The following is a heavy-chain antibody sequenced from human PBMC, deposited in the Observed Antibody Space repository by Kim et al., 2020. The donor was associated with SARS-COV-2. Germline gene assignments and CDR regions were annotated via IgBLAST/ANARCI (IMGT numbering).Heavy chain of an antibody. V-gene: IGHV3-21*01. CDR3: ARSDTAMVYYYYYGMDV. CDR2: ISSSSYI. J-gene: IGHJ6*02. Sequence: GGSLRLSCAASGFTFSSYSMNWVRQAPGKGLEWVSSISSSSYIYYADSVKGRFTISRDNAKNSLYLQMNSLRAEDTAVYYCARSDTAMVYYYYYGMDVWGQGTTVTVSS. D-gene: IGHD5-18*01. CDR1: GFTFSSYS.